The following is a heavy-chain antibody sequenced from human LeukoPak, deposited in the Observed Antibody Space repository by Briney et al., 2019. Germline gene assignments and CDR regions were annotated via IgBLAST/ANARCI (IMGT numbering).Heavy chain of an antibody. D-gene: IGHD5-18*01. CDR1: GFAFSRYA. V-gene: IGHV3-23*01. Sequence: HTGGSLRLSCGASGFAFSRYAMSWVRQAPGKGLEWVSSIISSGDITYYADSLKGRFTISRDNSKNTVHLQMDSLRAEDSAVYYCAKNGGYSYGLYYFDYWGQGTLVTVSS. J-gene: IGHJ4*02. CDR2: IISSGDIT. CDR3: AKNGGYSYGLYYFDY.